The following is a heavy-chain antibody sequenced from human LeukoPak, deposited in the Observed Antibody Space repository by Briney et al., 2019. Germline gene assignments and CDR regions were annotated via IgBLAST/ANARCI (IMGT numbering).Heavy chain of an antibody. V-gene: IGHV3-23*01. CDR3: AKDLTTVTDY. CDR1: GFTFSNYG. J-gene: IGHJ4*02. D-gene: IGHD4-17*01. CDR2: ISGSGGST. Sequence: PGGSLRLSCAASGFTFSNYGLSWVRQAPGKGLEWVSAISGSGGSTYYADSVKGRFTISRDNSKNTLYLQMNSLRAEDTAVYYCAKDLTTVTDYWGQGTLVTVSS.